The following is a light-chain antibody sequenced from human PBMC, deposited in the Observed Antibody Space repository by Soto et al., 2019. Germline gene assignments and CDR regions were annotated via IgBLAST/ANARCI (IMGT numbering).Light chain of an antibody. J-gene: IGLJ1*01. CDR3: SSYTSSSTYV. Sequence: QSALTQPASVSGSPGQSITISCTGKSSDVGGYNYVSWYQQHPGKAPKLMIYDVSNRPSGVSNRFSGSKSGNTASLTISWLQAEDEADYYFSSYTSSSTYVFGTGTKVTVL. CDR1: SSDVGGYNY. V-gene: IGLV2-14*01. CDR2: DVS.